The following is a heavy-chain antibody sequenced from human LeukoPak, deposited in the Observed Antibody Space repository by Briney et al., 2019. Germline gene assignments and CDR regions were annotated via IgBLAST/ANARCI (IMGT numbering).Heavy chain of an antibody. CDR3: ARDKGYCSGGSCYWFDY. Sequence: GASVKVSCKASGGTFSSYAISWVRQAPGQGLEWMGGIIPIFGTANYAQKFQGRVTITTDESTSTAYMELSSPRSEDTAVYYCARDKGYCSGGSCYWFDYWGQGTLVTVSS. V-gene: IGHV1-69*05. CDR2: IIPIFGTA. CDR1: GGTFSSYA. J-gene: IGHJ4*02. D-gene: IGHD2-15*01.